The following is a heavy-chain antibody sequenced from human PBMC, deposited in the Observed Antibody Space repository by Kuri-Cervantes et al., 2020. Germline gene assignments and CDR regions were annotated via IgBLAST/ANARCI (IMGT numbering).Heavy chain of an antibody. CDR1: GCTFTSYD. V-gene: IGHV1-8*01. CDR3: ASPWGSYGDLSN. CDR2: MNPNSGNT. D-gene: IGHD4-17*01. J-gene: IGHJ4*02. Sequence: ASVKVSCKASGCTFTSYDINWVRQATGQGLEWMGWMNPNSGNTGYAQKFQGRVTMTRNTSISTAYMELSSLRSEDTAVYYCASPWGSYGDLSNWGQGTLVTVSS.